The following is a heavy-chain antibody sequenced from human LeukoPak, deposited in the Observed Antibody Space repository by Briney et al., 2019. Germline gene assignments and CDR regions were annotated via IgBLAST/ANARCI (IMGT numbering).Heavy chain of an antibody. J-gene: IGHJ4*02. CDR3: ARGPRRGYAYCFDY. CDR2: INHSGST. D-gene: IGHD2-2*01. CDR1: GGSFSGYY. Sequence: SETLSLTCAVYGGSFSGYYWSWIRQPPGKGLEWIGEINHSGSTNYNPSLKSRVTISVDTSKNQFSLKLSSVTAADTAVYYCARGPRRGYAYCFDYWGQGTLVTVSS. V-gene: IGHV4-34*01.